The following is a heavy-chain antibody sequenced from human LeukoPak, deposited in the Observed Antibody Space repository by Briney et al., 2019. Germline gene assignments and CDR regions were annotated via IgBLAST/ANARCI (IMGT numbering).Heavy chain of an antibody. V-gene: IGHV3-23*01. Sequence: PGGSLRLSCAASGFPFDRNAMTWVGRPPGRGRGGVATLSGSDGSAAYADSVKGRFTVSKDSSKNILYLQMSSLSVEDTATYYCVRVRRQILWTCLDYWGQGILVTVSS. J-gene: IGHJ4*02. D-gene: IGHD2-21*01. CDR3: VRVRRQILWTCLDY. CDR2: LSGSDGSA. CDR1: GFPFDRNA.